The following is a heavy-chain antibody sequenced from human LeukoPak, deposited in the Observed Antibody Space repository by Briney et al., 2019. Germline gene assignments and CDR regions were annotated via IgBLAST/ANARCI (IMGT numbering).Heavy chain of an antibody. D-gene: IGHD3-10*01. CDR2: IYTSGST. V-gene: IGHV4-4*07. J-gene: IGHJ6*03. Sequence: PSETLSLTCTVSGGSISSYYWSWIRQPAGKGLEWIGRIYTSGSTYYNPSLKSRVTISVDTSKNQFSLKLSSVTAADTAVYYCARDSSAMVRGDPNYYYYMDVWGKGTTVTVSS. CDR3: ARDSSAMVRGDPNYYYYMDV. CDR1: GGSISSYY.